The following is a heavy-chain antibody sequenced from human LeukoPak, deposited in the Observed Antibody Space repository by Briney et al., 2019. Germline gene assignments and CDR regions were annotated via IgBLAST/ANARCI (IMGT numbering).Heavy chain of an antibody. CDR3: ARDRGPTGGLAFDY. V-gene: IGHV3-21*01. CDR2: IRSSSSYI. Sequence: PGGSLRLSCAASGFTFSSYSMNWVRQAPGKGLEWVSSIRSSSSYIYYADSVRGRFTISRDNSKNTLCLPMNSLRAEHTAVYYCARDRGPTGGLAFDYWGQGTLVTVSS. CDR1: GFTFSSYS. J-gene: IGHJ4*02. D-gene: IGHD4-17*01.